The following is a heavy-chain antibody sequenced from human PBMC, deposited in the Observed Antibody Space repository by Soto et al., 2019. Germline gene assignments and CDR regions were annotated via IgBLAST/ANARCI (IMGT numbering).Heavy chain of an antibody. J-gene: IGHJ4*02. D-gene: IGHD2-15*01. CDR2: IYWDDDK. V-gene: IGHV2-5*02. CDR3: AHRPSYCSGCSCYSGFDY. Sequence: QITLKESGPTLVKPTQTLTLTCTSSGFSLSTSAVGVGWIRQPPGKALEWLALIYWDDDKRYSPSLKSRLTITKDTSKNQVLLTMTNMDPVDIATYYCAHRPSYCSGCSCYSGFDYWGQGTLVTVSS. CDR1: GFSLSTSAVG.